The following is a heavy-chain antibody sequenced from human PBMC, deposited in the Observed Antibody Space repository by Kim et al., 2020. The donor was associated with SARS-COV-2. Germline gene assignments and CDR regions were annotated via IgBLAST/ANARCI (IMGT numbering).Heavy chain of an antibody. CDR2: IRSKATGYAT. Sequence: GGSLKLSCAASGFTFSDSAVTWVRQASGKGLEWVCRIRSKATGYATAYAASLKCRFTISRDDSKSMAYLQMNSLKTEDTAVYSCIRSCSNCVCDPFDYWG. J-gene: IGHJ4*01. D-gene: IGHD2-2*01. CDR3: IRSCSNCVCDPFDY. V-gene: IGHV3-73*01. CDR1: GFTFSDSA.